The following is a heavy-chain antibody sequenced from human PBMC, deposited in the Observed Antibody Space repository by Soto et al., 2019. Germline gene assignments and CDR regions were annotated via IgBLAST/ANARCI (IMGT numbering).Heavy chain of an antibody. CDR3: TRDWRGRLRAGFDI. CDR2: INTDVSTI. CDR1: GFTFSSYW. D-gene: IGHD4-17*01. J-gene: IGHJ3*02. V-gene: IGHV3-74*01. Sequence: EVQLVESGGGLVQPGGSLRLSCAASGFTFSSYWMHWVRQAPGKGLVCVSRINTDVSTITYADSVKGRFTISRDNAKSTLYLQMNNLRAEDTAVYVCTRDWRGRLRAGFDIWGQGTMVTVAS.